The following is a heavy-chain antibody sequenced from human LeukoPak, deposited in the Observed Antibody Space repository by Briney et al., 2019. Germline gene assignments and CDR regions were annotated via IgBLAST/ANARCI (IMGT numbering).Heavy chain of an antibody. Sequence: GGSLRLSCVASGFTFSDYYMSWVRQPPGKGLEWVANIKQDGSEKYYVDSVKGRFTISRDDAKNSLFLQMNSLRAEDTAVYYCAREVTPYYWGQGTLVTVSS. CDR2: IKQDGSEK. J-gene: IGHJ4*02. D-gene: IGHD4-23*01. CDR3: AREVTPYY. CDR1: GFTFSDYY. V-gene: IGHV3-7*01.